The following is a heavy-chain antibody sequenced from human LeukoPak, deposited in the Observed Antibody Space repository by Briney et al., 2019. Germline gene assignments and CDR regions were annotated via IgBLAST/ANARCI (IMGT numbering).Heavy chain of an antibody. CDR1: GFTFSSFT. V-gene: IGHV3-48*02. CDR3: ARVGNGRSWDY. Sequence: GGSLRLSCAASGFTFSSFTMNWARQVPGKGLEWISYISLGNSTMFYADSVKGRFTISRDNAKDSLYLQMNSLRDDDTAVYYCARVGNGRSWDYWGQGTLVSVSS. D-gene: IGHD2-15*01. J-gene: IGHJ4*02. CDR2: ISLGNSTM.